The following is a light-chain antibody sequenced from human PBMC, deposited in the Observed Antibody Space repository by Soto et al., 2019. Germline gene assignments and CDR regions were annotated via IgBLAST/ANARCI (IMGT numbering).Light chain of an antibody. J-gene: IGKJ1*01. Sequence: DIQMTQSPSSLSASVGDRVTITCRASQSISSYLNWYQQKPGKAPKLLIYAASSLQSGVPSRFSGSGSGTDCTLTISSLQPEDFATYYCQQRYSTRWTFGQGTKVEIK. CDR3: QQRYSTRWT. V-gene: IGKV1-39*01. CDR1: QSISSY. CDR2: AAS.